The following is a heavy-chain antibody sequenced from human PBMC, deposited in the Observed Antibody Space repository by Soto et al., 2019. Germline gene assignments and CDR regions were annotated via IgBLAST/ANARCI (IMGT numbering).Heavy chain of an antibody. Sequence: QVQLVQSGAEEKKPGASVKVSCKASGYTFTSYAMHWVRQAPGQRLEWMGWINAGNGNTKYSQKFQGRVTITRDTSASTTYKELSSLRSEDTAVYYCAGSIVVRTALSNWGQGTLVTVSS. J-gene: IGHJ4*02. CDR2: INAGNGNT. CDR3: AGSIVVRTALSN. V-gene: IGHV1-3*05. CDR1: GYTFTSYA. D-gene: IGHD2-21*02.